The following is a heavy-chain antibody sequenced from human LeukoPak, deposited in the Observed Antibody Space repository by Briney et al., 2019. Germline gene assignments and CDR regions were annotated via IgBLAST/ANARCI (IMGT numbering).Heavy chain of an antibody. V-gene: IGHV3-7*01. CDR3: AKDSVLVVVAATSFDY. Sequence: PGGSLRLSCAASGFTFNIFWMSWVRQAPGKGLEWVANIKHDGSEEYYGDSVRGRFTISRDNAKNSLILQMNSLRAEDTAVYYCAKDSVLVVVAATSFDYWGQGTLVTVSS. CDR1: GFTFNIFW. D-gene: IGHD2-15*01. CDR2: IKHDGSEE. J-gene: IGHJ4*02.